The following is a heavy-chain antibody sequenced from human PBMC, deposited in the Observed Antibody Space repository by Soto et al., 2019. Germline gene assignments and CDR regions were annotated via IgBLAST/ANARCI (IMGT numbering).Heavy chain of an antibody. J-gene: IGHJ1*01. CDR2: ISGSGGST. D-gene: IGHD2-15*01. V-gene: IGHV3-23*01. CDR3: AKXMYCSGGSCYPAEYFQH. CDR1: GFTFRNHG. Sequence: GGSLRLSCEASGFTFRNHGMHRVRQAPGKGLEWVSAISGSGGSTYYADSVKGRFTISRDNSKNTLYLQMNSLRAEDTAVYYCAKXMYCSGGSCYPAEYFQHWGQGTLVTVSS.